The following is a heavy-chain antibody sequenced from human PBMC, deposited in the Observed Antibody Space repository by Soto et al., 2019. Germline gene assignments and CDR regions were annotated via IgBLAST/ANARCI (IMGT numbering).Heavy chain of an antibody. V-gene: IGHV3-23*01. D-gene: IGHD4-17*01. CDR2: ISGSGGST. Sequence: GGSLRLSCAASGFTFSSYAMSWVRQAPGKGLEWVSAISGSGGSTYYADSVKGRFTISRDNSKNTLYLQMNSLRAEDTAVYYCAKRGPRATVTTDLAFDIWGQGTMVTVSS. CDR1: GFTFSSYA. CDR3: AKRGPRATVTTDLAFDI. J-gene: IGHJ3*02.